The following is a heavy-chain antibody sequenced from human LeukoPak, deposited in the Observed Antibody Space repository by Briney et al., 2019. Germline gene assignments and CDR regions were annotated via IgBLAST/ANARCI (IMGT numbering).Heavy chain of an antibody. CDR2: ISSNGGST. Sequence: GGSLRLSCAASGFTFSSYAMHWVRQAPGKGLEYVSAISSNGGSTYYANSVKGRFTISRDNSKNTLYLQMGSLRAEDMALYYCARGLWFGESTHDYYMDVWGKGTTVTVSS. V-gene: IGHV3-64*01. CDR3: ARGLWFGESTHDYYMDV. D-gene: IGHD3-10*01. CDR1: GFTFSSYA. J-gene: IGHJ6*03.